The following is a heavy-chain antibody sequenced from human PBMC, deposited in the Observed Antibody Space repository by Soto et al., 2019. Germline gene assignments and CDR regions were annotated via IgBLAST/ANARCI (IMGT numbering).Heavy chain of an antibody. J-gene: IGHJ6*02. CDR2: IIPIFGTA. CDR3: ASTSDVLTGNSPSDKTDYYYGMYV. Sequence: SVKVSCKASGGTFSSYAISWVRQAPGQGLEWMGGIIPIFGTANYAQKFQGRVTITADKSTSTAYMELSSLRSEDTAVYYCASTSDVLTGNSPSDKTDYYYGMYVWGQGTTDPGS. CDR1: GGTFSSYA. D-gene: IGHD3-9*01. V-gene: IGHV1-69*06.